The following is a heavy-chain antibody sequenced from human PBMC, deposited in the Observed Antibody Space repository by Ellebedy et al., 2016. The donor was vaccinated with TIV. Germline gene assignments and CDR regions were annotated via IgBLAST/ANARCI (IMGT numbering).Heavy chain of an antibody. J-gene: IGHJ4*02. CDR2: ISGSGDST. CDR1: GFTFSSYA. V-gene: IGHV3-23*01. CDR3: AKGRGGATRYYFDY. D-gene: IGHD1-26*01. Sequence: GESLKISCAASGFTFSSYAMSWVRQAPGKGLEWVSGISGSGDSTYYADSVKGRFTISRDNSKNTLYLQMNSLRAEDTAVYYCAKGRGGATRYYFDYWGQGTLVTVSS.